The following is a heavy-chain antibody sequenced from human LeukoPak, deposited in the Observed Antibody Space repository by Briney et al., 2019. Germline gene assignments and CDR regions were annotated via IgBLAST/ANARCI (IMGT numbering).Heavy chain of an antibody. Sequence: TSSETLSLTCTVSGGSVTSGSYYWGWIRQPPGKGLEWIGYMYSSGGTNYNPSLQSRVTISVDTSNNQFSPKLSSVTAADTAMYYCARVRGRGTYFLDYWGQGTLVTVSS. D-gene: IGHD1-26*01. CDR1: GGSVTSGSYY. J-gene: IGHJ4*02. V-gene: IGHV4-61*01. CDR2: MYSSGGT. CDR3: ARVRGRGTYFLDY.